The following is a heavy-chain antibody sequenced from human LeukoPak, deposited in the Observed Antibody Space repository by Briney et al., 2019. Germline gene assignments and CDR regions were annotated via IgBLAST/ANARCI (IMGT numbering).Heavy chain of an antibody. CDR3: ARDRPIDY. J-gene: IGHJ4*02. V-gene: IGHV1-2*02. CDR2: INPNTGGT. Sequence: ASVKVSCKASGYTFTGYYIHWVRQAPGQGLEWMGWINPNTGGTNYEQRFQGRVTMTRDTSISTAYMELSSLKSDDTAVYYCARDRPIDYWGQGTLVTVSS. CDR1: GYTFTGYY.